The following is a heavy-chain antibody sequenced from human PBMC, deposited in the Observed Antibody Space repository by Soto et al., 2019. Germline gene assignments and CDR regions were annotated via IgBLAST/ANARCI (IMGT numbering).Heavy chain of an antibody. CDR2: VYNSGST. CDR1: GFSVSSTY. CDR3: ARIPYSSASFDY. D-gene: IGHD6-19*01. J-gene: IGHJ4*02. Sequence: LSLTCTVSGFSVSSTYWGWVRQSPGKGLEWIGYVYNSGSTIYSPSLRSRITISVDPSKNQFSLRLRSVTAADTAVYYCARIPYSSASFDYWGQGNLVTVSS. V-gene: IGHV4-59*02.